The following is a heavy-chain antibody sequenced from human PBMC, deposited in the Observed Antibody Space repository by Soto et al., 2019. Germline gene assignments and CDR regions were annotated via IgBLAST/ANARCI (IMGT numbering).Heavy chain of an antibody. Sequence: EVQLVESGGGLVKPGASLRLSCAASGFPFSNAYMSWVRQAPGKGLEWVGRIKSKNDGGTTDYAEPVKGRFTISTDDSKSTLYLQVNSMQTEDTAVYYCTFWGFSGNDNYFDFCGQGTLVTVAS. J-gene: IGHJ4*02. CDR2: IKSKNDGGTT. CDR1: GFPFSNAY. D-gene: IGHD5-12*01. CDR3: TFWGFSGNDNYFDF. V-gene: IGHV3-15*01.